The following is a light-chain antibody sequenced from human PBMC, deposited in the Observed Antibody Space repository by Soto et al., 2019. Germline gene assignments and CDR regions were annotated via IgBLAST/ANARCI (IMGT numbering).Light chain of an antibody. V-gene: IGLV2-18*02. CDR3: SSYIDTSNAVV. Sequence: QSALTQPPSVSGSPGQSVTISCTGTNSDIDSYNRVSWYQRPPGTAPKLIIYEVSNLPSGVPDRFSGSKSGNTASLTISGLQAEDEADYYCSSYIDTSNAVVFGGGTKLTVL. J-gene: IGLJ2*01. CDR2: EVS. CDR1: NSDIDSYNR.